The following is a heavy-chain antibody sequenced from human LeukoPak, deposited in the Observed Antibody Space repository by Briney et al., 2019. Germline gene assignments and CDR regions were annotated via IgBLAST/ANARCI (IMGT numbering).Heavy chain of an antibody. V-gene: IGHV3-48*04. Sequence: GGSLRLSCVASGFAFNIYSMNWVRQAPGKGLEWVSYIKYDSSTIYYGDSVKGRFTISRDNAKNSLFLQMNNLRAEDTAVYYCARLYCTNGVCYPEKYYFDYWGQGTLVTVSS. CDR2: IKYDSSTI. CDR1: GFAFNIYS. CDR3: ARLYCTNGVCYPEKYYFDY. D-gene: IGHD2-8*01. J-gene: IGHJ4*02.